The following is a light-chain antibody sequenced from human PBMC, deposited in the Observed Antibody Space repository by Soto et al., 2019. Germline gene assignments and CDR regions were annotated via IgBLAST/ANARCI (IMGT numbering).Light chain of an antibody. CDR2: DVS. CDR3: ASYTTSSTYV. CDR1: SSDVGGYSY. Sequence: TQPASVTGAHGQSIAISCTGTSSDVGGYSYVSWYQQQPGKAPKLVISDVSNRPSGVSDRFSGSKSGNTASLTISGLQTEDEADYYCASYTTSSTYVFGTGTKVTVL. J-gene: IGLJ1*01. V-gene: IGLV2-14*01.